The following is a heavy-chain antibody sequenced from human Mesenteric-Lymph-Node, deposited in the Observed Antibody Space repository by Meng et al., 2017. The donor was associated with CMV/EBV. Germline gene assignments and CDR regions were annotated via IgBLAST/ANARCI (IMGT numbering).Heavy chain of an antibody. V-gene: IGHV4-59*01. Sequence: SETLSLTCTVSGASMSSSYWNWIRQPPGKGLEWIGYIYYSGSTNYNPSLKGRVTISVDTSKSQFSLKLSSVTAADTAVYYCARDGLTVANAFDIWGQGTMVTVSS. D-gene: IGHD4-11*01. CDR1: GASMSSSY. J-gene: IGHJ3*02. CDR2: IYYSGST. CDR3: ARDGLTVANAFDI.